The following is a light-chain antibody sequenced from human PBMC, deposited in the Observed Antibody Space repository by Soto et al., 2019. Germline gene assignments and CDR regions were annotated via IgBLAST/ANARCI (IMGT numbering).Light chain of an antibody. CDR2: GAS. CDR3: QQYNSYPLT. CDR1: QSLSSSY. J-gene: IGKJ5*01. Sequence: GERVTLSCRASQSLSSSYLVWYQQKPGQAPRLLIYGASSRATGIPDRFSGSGSGTDFTLTISSLQPDDFATYYCQQYNSYPLTFGQGTRLEIK. V-gene: IGKV3-20*01.